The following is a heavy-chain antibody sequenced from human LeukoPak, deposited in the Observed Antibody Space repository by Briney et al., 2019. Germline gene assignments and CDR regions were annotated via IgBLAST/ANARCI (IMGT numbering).Heavy chain of an antibody. V-gene: IGHV1-2*02. Sequence: ASVKVSCKASGYSFTGYYVHWVRQAPGQGLEWMGWINPKSGGTKYEQKFQGRVTMTRDTSISTAYMELSRLRSDDAAVFYCARGGDYYDSSGYPDDAFDVWGQGTMVIVSS. CDR2: INPKSGGT. CDR1: GYSFTGYY. J-gene: IGHJ3*01. CDR3: ARGGDYYDSSGYPDDAFDV. D-gene: IGHD3-22*01.